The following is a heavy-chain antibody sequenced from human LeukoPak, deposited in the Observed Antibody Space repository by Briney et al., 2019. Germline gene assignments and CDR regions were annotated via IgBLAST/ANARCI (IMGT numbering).Heavy chain of an antibody. CDR2: IYPGDSDT. Sequence: GESLKISCKGSGYSFSSHWIAWVRQMPGKGLEWMGVIYPGDSDTRYSPSFRGQVTISGDKSISTAYLQWSSLKASETAMYYCARQRERGYSYVDWGQGTLVTVSS. J-gene: IGHJ4*02. CDR3: ARQRERGYSYVD. CDR1: GYSFSSHW. V-gene: IGHV5-51*01. D-gene: IGHD5-18*01.